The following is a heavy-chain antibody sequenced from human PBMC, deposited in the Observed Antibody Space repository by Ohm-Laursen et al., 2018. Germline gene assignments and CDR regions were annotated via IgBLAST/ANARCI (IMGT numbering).Heavy chain of an antibody. CDR3: AGRGY. V-gene: IGHV4-4*07. D-gene: IGHD1-26*01. CDR1: GGSISGYY. CDR2: IHSSGST. Sequence: TLSLTCTVSGGSISGYYWSWIRQTAGKGLEWIGRIHSSGSTNYNPSLQSRVTMSEDTSKNQFSLRLSSVTAADTAVYYCAGRGYWGQGTLVTVSS. J-gene: IGHJ4*02.